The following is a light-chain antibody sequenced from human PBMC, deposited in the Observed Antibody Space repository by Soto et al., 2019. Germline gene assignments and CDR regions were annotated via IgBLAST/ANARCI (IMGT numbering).Light chain of an antibody. CDR2: RAF. V-gene: IGKV3-11*01. CDR3: QQRSNWPRT. CDR1: LSVSSD. J-gene: IGKJ1*01. Sequence: PGERATLSCRASLSVSSDLAWYRQKPGQAPRLLIYRAFTRATGIPARFSGSGFGTDFTLTISSLEPEDFAVYYCQQRSNWPRTFGQGTKVDI.